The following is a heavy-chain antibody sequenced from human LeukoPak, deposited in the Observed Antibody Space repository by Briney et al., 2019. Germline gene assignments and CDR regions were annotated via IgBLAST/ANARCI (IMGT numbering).Heavy chain of an antibody. D-gene: IGHD3-3*01. CDR3: ARGRFLERLLS. Sequence: PSETLSLTCTVSGGSISSYYWSWIRQPPGKGLEWIGYIYYSGSTNYNPSLKSRVTISVDTSKNQFSLKLSSVTAADTAVYYCARGRFLERLLSWGQGTLVTVSS. V-gene: IGHV4-59*01. CDR2: IYYSGST. J-gene: IGHJ4*02. CDR1: GGSISSYY.